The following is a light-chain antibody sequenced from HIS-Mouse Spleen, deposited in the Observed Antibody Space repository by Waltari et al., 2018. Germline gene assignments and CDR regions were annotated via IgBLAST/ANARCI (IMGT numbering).Light chain of an antibody. CDR1: NIGRNS. Sequence: SYVLTQPPSVSVAPGKTARITCGGNNIGRNSVHWYQQKPGQAPVLVVYDDSDRPSGIPERFSGSNSGNTATLTISRVEAGDGADYYCQVWDSSSDHVVFGGGTKLTVL. J-gene: IGLJ2*01. V-gene: IGLV3-21*03. CDR3: QVWDSSSDHVV. CDR2: DDS.